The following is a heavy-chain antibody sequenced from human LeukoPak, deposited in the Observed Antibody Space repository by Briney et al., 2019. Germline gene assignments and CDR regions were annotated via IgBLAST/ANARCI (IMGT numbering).Heavy chain of an antibody. D-gene: IGHD1-26*01. CDR2: ISYDGSNK. Sequence: GGSLRLSCAAPGFTFSSYAMHWVRQAPGKGLEWVAVISYDGSNKYYADSVKGRFTISRDNSKNTLYLQMNSLRAEDTAVYYCASFWRELPDAFDIWGQGTMVTVSS. CDR3: ASFWRELPDAFDI. V-gene: IGHV3-30-3*01. CDR1: GFTFSSYA. J-gene: IGHJ3*02.